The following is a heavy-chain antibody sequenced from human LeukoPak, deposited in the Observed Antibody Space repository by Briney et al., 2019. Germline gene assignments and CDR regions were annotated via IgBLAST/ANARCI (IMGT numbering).Heavy chain of an antibody. CDR2: INQDGSEQ. CDR3: ARYPSGYDRGFDY. J-gene: IGHJ4*02. Sequence: GGSLRLSCAASGFIFSSYWMNWVRQAPGKRLEWGSNINQDGSEQNYVDSVKGRFTISRDNAKNSLYLQMNSLRAEDTAVYYCARYPSGYDRGFDYWGQGTLVTVSS. V-gene: IGHV3-7*04. CDR1: GFIFSSYW. D-gene: IGHD5-12*01.